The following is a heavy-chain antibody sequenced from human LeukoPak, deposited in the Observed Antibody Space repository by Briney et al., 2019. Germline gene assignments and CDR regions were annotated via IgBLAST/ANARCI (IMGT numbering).Heavy chain of an antibody. CDR1: GFTFSSYA. J-gene: IGHJ4*02. D-gene: IGHD5-18*01. CDR3: ARHLGGYSYGSHFDY. V-gene: IGHV3-21*01. CDR2: ITTSSSYI. Sequence: GGSLRLSCAASGFTFSSYAMSWVRQAPGKGLEWVSSITTSSSYIYYADSVKGRFTISRDNAKNSLYLQMNSLRAEDTAVYYCARHLGGYSYGSHFDYWGQGTLVTVSS.